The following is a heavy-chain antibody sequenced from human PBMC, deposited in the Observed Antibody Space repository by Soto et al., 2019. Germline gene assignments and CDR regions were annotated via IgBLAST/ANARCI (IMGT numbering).Heavy chain of an antibody. CDR3: ARGKNLRYFDWLLSDKYYYYGMDV. D-gene: IGHD3-9*01. J-gene: IGHJ6*02. CDR2: IIPIFDTA. Sequence: SVKVSCKASGGTFSSYAISWVRQAPGQGLEWMGGIIPIFDTANYAQKLKGRVTITADESTSTAYMVLSSLRFVDTAVYYCARGKNLRYFDWLLSDKYYYYGMDVWGQGTTVTVSS. V-gene: IGHV1-69*13. CDR1: GGTFSSYA.